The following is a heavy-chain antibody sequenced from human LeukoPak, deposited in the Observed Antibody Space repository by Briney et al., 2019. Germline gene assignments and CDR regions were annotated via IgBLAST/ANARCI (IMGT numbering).Heavy chain of an antibody. CDR2: TYYRSKWYN. Sequence: SQTLSLTCAISGDSVFSNSSWNWIRQSPSRGLEWLGRTYYRSKWYNDYGVSVKSRININPDTSKNHLSLQLSSVTPEDTAVYYCVRGGQGDGHSADEGFDIWGQGTMATVS. V-gene: IGHV6-1*01. J-gene: IGHJ3*02. CDR3: VRGGQGDGHSADEGFDI. D-gene: IGHD5-18*01. CDR1: GDSVFSNSS.